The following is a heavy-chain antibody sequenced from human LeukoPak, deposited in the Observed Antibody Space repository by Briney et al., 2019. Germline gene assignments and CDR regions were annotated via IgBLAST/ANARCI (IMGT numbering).Heavy chain of an antibody. V-gene: IGHV3-30*03. CDR2: ISYDGSNK. CDR1: GFTFXXYG. CDR3: ATGGSGYFDY. D-gene: IGHD3-22*01. Sequence: RXSXXAXGFTFXXYGMHWVRQAPGKGLEWVAVISYDGSNKYYADSVKGRFTISRDNSKNTLYLQMNSLRAEDTAVYYCATGGSGYFDYWGQGTLVTVSS. J-gene: IGHJ4*02.